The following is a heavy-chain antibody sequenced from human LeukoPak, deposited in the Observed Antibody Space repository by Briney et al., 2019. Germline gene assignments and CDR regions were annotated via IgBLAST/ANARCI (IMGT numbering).Heavy chain of an antibody. Sequence: SETLSLTCSVSGGSISPYYWTWIRQLPGKRPEWIGCIYYSGTTNFNPSLRSRVTFSVDTSKNQFSLRLRSVTAADTAVYYCARSVTASNNWFDPWGQGTLVTVSS. CDR3: ARSVTASNNWFDP. D-gene: IGHD2-8*01. CDR1: GGSISPYY. J-gene: IGHJ5*02. CDR2: IYYSGTT. V-gene: IGHV4-59*08.